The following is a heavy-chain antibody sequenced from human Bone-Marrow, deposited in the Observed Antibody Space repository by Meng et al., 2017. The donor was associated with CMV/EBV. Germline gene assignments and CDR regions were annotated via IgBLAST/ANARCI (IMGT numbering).Heavy chain of an antibody. D-gene: IGHD6-6*01. V-gene: IGHV3-48*03. J-gene: IGHJ6*02. CDR3: ARGQLNYYYYYGMHV. CDR1: GFTFSSYE. Sequence: GESLKISCAASGFTFSSYEMNWVRQAPGKGLEWVSYISSSGSTIYYADSVKGRFTISRDNAKNSLYLQMNSLRAEDTAVYYCARGQLNYYYYYGMHVWGQGTTVTVS. CDR2: ISSSGSTI.